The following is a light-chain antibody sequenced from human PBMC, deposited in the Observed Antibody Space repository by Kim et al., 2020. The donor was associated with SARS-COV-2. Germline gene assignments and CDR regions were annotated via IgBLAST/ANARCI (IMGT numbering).Light chain of an antibody. V-gene: IGKV3-11*01. CDR1: QSVNNY. Sequence: EIVLTQSPVTLSLSPWERATLSCRASQSVNNYLAWYQQKPGRPPRLLIYDTSDGATGIPARFSGSGSGTDFTLTISSLEPEDFAVYYCQQRIRWPATFGGGTKVDIK. CDR2: DTS. J-gene: IGKJ4*01. CDR3: QQRIRWPAT.